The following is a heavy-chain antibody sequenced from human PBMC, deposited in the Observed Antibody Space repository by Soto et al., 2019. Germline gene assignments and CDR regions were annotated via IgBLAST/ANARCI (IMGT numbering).Heavy chain of an antibody. Sequence: SETLSLTCAVSGGSISSGGYSWSWIRQPPGKGLEWIGYIYHSGSTYYSPSFQGQVTISADKSISTAYLQWSSLKASDTAMYYCARRLYDSSGYNWFDPWGQGTLVTVSS. D-gene: IGHD3-22*01. V-gene: IGHV4-30-2*01. CDR3: ARRLYDSSGYNWFDP. CDR2: IYHSGST. J-gene: IGHJ5*02. CDR1: GGSISSGGYS.